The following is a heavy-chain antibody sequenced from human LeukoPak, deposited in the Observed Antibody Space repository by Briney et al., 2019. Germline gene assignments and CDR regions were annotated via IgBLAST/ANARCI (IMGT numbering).Heavy chain of an antibody. CDR2: MNPNSGNT. J-gene: IGHJ4*02. D-gene: IGHD3-9*01. Sequence: ASVKVSCKASGYTFTSYDINWVRQATGQGLVWMGWMNPNSGNTGYAQKFQGRVTMTRNTSISTAYMELSSLRSEDTAVYYCASARRGTGYYKRPYLYYFDYWGQGTLVTVSS. V-gene: IGHV1-8*01. CDR3: ASARRGTGYYKRPYLYYFDY. CDR1: GYTFTSYD.